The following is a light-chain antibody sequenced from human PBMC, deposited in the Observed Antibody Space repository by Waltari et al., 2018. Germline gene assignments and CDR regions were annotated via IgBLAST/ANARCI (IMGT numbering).Light chain of an antibody. CDR1: QSISNY. CDR3: QQTYSTSWT. J-gene: IGKJ1*01. V-gene: IGKV1-39*01. CDR2: SAS. Sequence: DMQMTQSPSSLSASVGDRVTITCWASQSISNYLNWYQQKRGKGPKLLIYSASSLQSGVPSRFSGRGSGTDFTLTINSLQPEDFATYYCQQTYSTSWTFGQGTKVEVK.